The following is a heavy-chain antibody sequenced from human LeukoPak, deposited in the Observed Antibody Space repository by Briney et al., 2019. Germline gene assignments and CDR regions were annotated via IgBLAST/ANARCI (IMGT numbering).Heavy chain of an antibody. D-gene: IGHD2-2*01. CDR3: AKAFEYYYYYYYMDV. CDR1: GFTFSSYG. J-gene: IGHJ6*03. V-gene: IGHV3-30*02. CDR2: IRYDGSNK. Sequence: GGSLRLSCAASGFTFSSYGMHWVRQAPGKGLEWVAFIRYDGSNKYYADSVRGRFTISRDNSKNTLYLQMNSLRAEDTAVYYCAKAFEYYYYYYYMDVWGKGTTVTVSS.